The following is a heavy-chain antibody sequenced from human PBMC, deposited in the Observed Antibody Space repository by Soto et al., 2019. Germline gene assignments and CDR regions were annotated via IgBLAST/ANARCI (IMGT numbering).Heavy chain of an antibody. CDR3: ARTLTIFGVVIISSTFDY. J-gene: IGHJ4*02. CDR1: GYTFTSYG. CDR2: ISAYNGNT. Sequence: QVQLVQSGAEVKKPGASVKVSCKASGYTFTSYGISWVRQAPGQGLEWMGWISAYNGNTNYAQKLQGRVTMTTDTSTSTAYMELRSLRSDDTAVYYCARTLTIFGVVIISSTFDYWGQKTLVTVSS. V-gene: IGHV1-18*01. D-gene: IGHD3-3*01.